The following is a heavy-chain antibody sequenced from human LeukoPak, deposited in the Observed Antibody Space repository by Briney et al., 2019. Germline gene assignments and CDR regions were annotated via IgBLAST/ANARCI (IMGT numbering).Heavy chain of an antibody. CDR3: ARDGTGRLYLEY. Sequence: GGSLRLSCAASGFTFSTYGMHWVRQAPGKGLEWVAVISYDGSDKYYADSGKGRFTISRDNSKNTLYLQMNSLRAEDTAVYYCARDGTGRLYLEYWGQGTLVTVSS. CDR2: ISYDGSDK. J-gene: IGHJ4*02. D-gene: IGHD3/OR15-3a*01. V-gene: IGHV3-30*03. CDR1: GFTFSTYG.